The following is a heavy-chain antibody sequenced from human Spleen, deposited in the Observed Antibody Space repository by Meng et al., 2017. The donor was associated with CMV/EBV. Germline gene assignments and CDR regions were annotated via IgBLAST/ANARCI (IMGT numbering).Heavy chain of an antibody. D-gene: IGHD1-26*01. Sequence: GESLKISCAASGFTVSSNYMSWVRQAPGKGLEWVSVIYSGGSTYYADSVKGRFTISRDNSKNTLYLQMNSLRAEDTAVYYCASHKEKYVGYAFDIWGQGTMVTVSS. CDR1: GFTVSSNY. CDR3: ASHKEKYVGYAFDI. CDR2: IYSGGST. J-gene: IGHJ3*02. V-gene: IGHV3-53*01.